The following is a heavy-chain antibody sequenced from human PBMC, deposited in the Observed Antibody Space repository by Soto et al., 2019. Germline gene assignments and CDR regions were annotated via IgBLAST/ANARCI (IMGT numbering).Heavy chain of an antibody. D-gene: IGHD2-21*02. CDR1: GGSMSSYY. J-gene: IGHJ4*02. CDR3: ARLGGYYQAFDQ. Sequence: SETLSLTCIVSGGSMSSYYWGWFRQPPGKAMEWIGYIYYTGKKNYQTYLKSRVNISIDTSRNQFSMKLNSVTAADAAVYYCARLGGYYQAFDQWGQGSLVTVSS. V-gene: IGHV4-59*08. CDR2: IYYTGKK.